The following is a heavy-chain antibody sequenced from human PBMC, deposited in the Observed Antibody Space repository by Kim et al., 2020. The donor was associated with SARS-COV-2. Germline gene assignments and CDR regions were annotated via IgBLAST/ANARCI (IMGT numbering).Heavy chain of an antibody. CDR3: AKGHWGA. J-gene: IGHJ4*02. CDR1: GFTFMYEA. CDR2: ISASDTT. D-gene: IGHD3-16*01. V-gene: IGHV3-23*01. Sequence: GGSLRLSCVGSGFTFMYEAMTWVRQAPGKGLERVSIISASDTTYYADSVKGRFTISRDNSKNTVYLQMNSLRAEDTAIYYCAKGHWGAWGQGTLVTLSS.